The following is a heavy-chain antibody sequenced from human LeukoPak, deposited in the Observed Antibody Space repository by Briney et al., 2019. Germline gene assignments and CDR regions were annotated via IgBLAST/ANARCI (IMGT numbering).Heavy chain of an antibody. Sequence: SQTLSLTCTVSGGSISSGSYYWGWIRQPPGKGLEWIGSIYHSGSTYYNPSLKSRVTISVDTSKNQFSLKLSSVTAVDTAVYYCARLSSIAAAYYFDYWGQGTLVTVSS. D-gene: IGHD6-13*01. CDR1: GGSISSGSYY. V-gene: IGHV4-39*07. CDR3: ARLSSIAAAYYFDY. J-gene: IGHJ4*02. CDR2: IYHSGST.